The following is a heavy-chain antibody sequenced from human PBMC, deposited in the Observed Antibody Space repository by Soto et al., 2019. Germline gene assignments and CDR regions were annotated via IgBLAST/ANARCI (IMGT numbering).Heavy chain of an antibody. CDR2: TYYRSKWYN. Sequence: SQTLSLTCAISGDSVSSNSAAWNWIRQSPSRGLEWLGRTYYRSKWYNDYAVSVKSRITINPDTSKNQFSLQLNSVTPEDTAVYYCARGSSSWLRYGTWFDPWGQGTLVTVSS. CDR3: ARGSSSWLRYGTWFDP. V-gene: IGHV6-1*01. J-gene: IGHJ5*02. CDR1: GDSVSSNSAA. D-gene: IGHD6-13*01.